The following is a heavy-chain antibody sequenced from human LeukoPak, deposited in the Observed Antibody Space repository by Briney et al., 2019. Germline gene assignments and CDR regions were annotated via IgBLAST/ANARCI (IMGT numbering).Heavy chain of an antibody. Sequence: SETLSLTCTVSGGSISSYYRSWIRQPPGKGLEWIGYIYYSGSTNYNPSLKSRVTISVDSSKNQFSLKLSSVTAADAAVYYCARLGSSSGYYYYYMDVWGKGTTVTVSS. CDR2: IYYSGST. CDR3: ARLGSSSGYYYYYMDV. CDR1: GGSISSYY. D-gene: IGHD6-6*01. V-gene: IGHV4-59*08. J-gene: IGHJ6*03.